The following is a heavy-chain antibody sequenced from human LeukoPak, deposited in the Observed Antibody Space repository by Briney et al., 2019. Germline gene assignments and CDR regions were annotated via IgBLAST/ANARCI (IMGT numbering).Heavy chain of an antibody. V-gene: IGHV1-24*01. Sequence: ASVKVSCKVSGYTLTELSMHWVRQAPGKGLEWMGGFDPGDGETIYAQKFQGRVTMTEDTSTDTAYMELSSLRSEDTAVYYCATVNGGSSGSYYIDYWGQGTLVTVSS. CDR2: FDPGDGET. D-gene: IGHD3-10*01. CDR3: ATVNGGSSGSYYIDY. J-gene: IGHJ4*02. CDR1: GYTLTELS.